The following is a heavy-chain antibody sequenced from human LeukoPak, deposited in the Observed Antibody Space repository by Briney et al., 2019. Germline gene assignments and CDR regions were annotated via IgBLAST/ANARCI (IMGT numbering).Heavy chain of an antibody. Sequence: PSETLSLTCTVSGGSISSYYWSWIRQPAPQGLEWIGRVYTSGITNSNPSLPCRVTMSVDTSKNQFSLKLSSVAAADTAVYYCARTYDSSGYYSAYYYYYMDVWGKGTTVTVSS. J-gene: IGHJ6*03. V-gene: IGHV4-4*07. CDR3: ARTYDSSGYYSAYYYYYMDV. CDR1: GGSISSYY. D-gene: IGHD3-22*01. CDR2: VYTSGIT.